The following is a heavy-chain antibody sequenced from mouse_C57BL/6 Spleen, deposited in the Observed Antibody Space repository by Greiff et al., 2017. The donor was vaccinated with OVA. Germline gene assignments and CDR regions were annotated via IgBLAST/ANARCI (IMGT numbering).Heavy chain of an antibody. J-gene: IGHJ4*01. CDR2: ILPGSGST. CDR3: ARVYYYGSTHYYAMDY. D-gene: IGHD1-1*01. V-gene: IGHV1-9*01. Sequence: QVQLKESGAELMKPGASVKLSCKATGYTFTGYWIEWVKQRPGHGLEWIGEILPGSGSTNYNKKFKGKATFTADTSSNTAYMQLSSLTTEDSAIYYCARVYYYGSTHYYAMDYWGQGTSVTVSS. CDR1: GYTFTGYW.